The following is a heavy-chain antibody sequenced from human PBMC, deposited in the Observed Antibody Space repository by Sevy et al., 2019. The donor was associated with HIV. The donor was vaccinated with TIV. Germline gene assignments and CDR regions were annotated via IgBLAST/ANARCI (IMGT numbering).Heavy chain of an antibody. J-gene: IGHJ3*02. V-gene: IGHV3-15*01. D-gene: IGHD3-10*01. CDR1: GFTFSNAW. Sequence: GGYLRLSCAASGFTFSNAWMSWVRQAPGKGLEWVGRIKSKTDGGTTDYAAPVKGRFTISRDDSKNTLYLQMNSLKTEDTAVYDCTTAPGVLWCWEPRPHAFDIWGQGTMVTVSS. CDR2: IKSKTDGGTT. CDR3: TTAPGVLWCWEPRPHAFDI.